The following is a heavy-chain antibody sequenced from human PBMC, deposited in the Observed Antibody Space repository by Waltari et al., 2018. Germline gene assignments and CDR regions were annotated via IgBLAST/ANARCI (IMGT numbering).Heavy chain of an antibody. J-gene: IGHJ6*03. V-gene: IGHV4-59*01. CDR3: AGALRRGYYYYYMDV. CDR2: IYYSGST. CDR1: GGSISSYY. Sequence: QVQLQESGPGLVKPSETLSLTCTVSGGSISSYYWSWIRQPPGKGLEWIGYIYYSGSTHCHPSLNGRVTISVDTSKNQCSLKLSSVTAADTAVYYCAGALRRGYYYYYMDVWGKGTTVTVSS.